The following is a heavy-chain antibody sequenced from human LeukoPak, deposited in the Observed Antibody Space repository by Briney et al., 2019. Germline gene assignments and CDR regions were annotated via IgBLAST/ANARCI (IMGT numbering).Heavy chain of an antibody. Sequence: SQTLSLTCAISGDSVSSNSAAWDWIRQSPSRGLEWLGRTYYRSKWYNDYAVSVRGRITVNPDTSKNQFSLHLNSVTPEDTAVYYCARRLTQYDCFDPWGQGILVTVSS. J-gene: IGHJ5*02. CDR2: TYYRSKWYN. CDR3: ARRLTQYDCFDP. CDR1: GDSVSSNSAA. V-gene: IGHV6-1*01. D-gene: IGHD2-2*01.